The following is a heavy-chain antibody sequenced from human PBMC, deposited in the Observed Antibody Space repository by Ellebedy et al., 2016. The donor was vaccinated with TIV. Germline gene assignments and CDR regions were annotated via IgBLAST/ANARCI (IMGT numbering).Heavy chain of an antibody. J-gene: IGHJ4*02. CDR2: IHYSGST. CDR3: ARHVEDTAMVFDY. Sequence: MPSETLSLTCTVSGGSISSYYWSWIRQPPGKGLEWIGYIHYSGSTNYNPSLKSRVTIPVDTSKNQFPLKLSGVTAADTAVYYCARHVEDTAMVFDYWGQGTLVTVSS. D-gene: IGHD5-18*01. V-gene: IGHV4-59*08. CDR1: GGSISSYY.